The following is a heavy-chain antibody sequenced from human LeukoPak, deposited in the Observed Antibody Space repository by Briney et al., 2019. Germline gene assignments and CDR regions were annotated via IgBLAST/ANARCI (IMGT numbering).Heavy chain of an antibody. J-gene: IGHJ6*03. V-gene: IGHV1-18*01. CDR3: ARASWSSYDFWSGYYYYYYYYMDV. CDR2: ISAYNGNT. CDR1: GYTLTSYG. D-gene: IGHD3-3*01. Sequence: ASVKVSCKASGYTLTSYGISWVRQAPGQGLEWRGWISAYNGNTNYAQKLQGRVTMTTDTSTSTAYMELRSLRSDDTAVYYCARASWSSYDFWSGYYYYYYYYMDVWGKGTTVTVSS.